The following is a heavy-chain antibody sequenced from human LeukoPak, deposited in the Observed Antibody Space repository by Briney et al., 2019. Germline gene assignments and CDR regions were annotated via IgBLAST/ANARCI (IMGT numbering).Heavy chain of an antibody. CDR2: IYHSGST. CDR3: ARDSRYSSGWYGPGWFDP. Sequence: SGTLSPTCAVSGGSISSSNWWSWVRPPPGKGLEWIGEIYHSGSTNYNPSLKSRVTISVDKSKNQFSLKLSSVTAADTAVYYCARDSRYSSGWYGPGWFDPWGQGTLVTVSS. CDR1: GGSISSSNW. J-gene: IGHJ5*02. V-gene: IGHV4-4*02. D-gene: IGHD6-19*01.